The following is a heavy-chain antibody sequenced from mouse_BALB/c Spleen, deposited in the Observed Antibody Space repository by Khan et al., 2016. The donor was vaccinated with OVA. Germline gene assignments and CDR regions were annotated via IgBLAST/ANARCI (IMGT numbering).Heavy chain of an antibody. CDR1: GYTFTDYY. Sequence: QVQLQQSGAELARPGASVKLSCKASGYTFTDYYINWVKQRTGQGLEWIGEISPGSGGTYYNEKFKGKATLTADKSSTTAYIQLSSLTSEASAVYFCARRNYFGYTFAYWGQGTLVTVSA. CDR3: ARRNYFGYTFAY. V-gene: IGHV1-77*01. J-gene: IGHJ3*01. D-gene: IGHD1-2*01. CDR2: ISPGSGGT.